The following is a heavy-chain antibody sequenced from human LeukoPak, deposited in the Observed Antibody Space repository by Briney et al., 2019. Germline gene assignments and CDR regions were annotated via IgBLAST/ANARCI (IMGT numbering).Heavy chain of an antibody. J-gene: IGHJ6*02. CDR2: ISGSSDII. V-gene: IGHV3-48*01. CDR3: ARESYYYGMDV. CDR1: VFTFSSYS. Sequence: GGSLRLSCAASVFTFSSYSINWVRQAPGKGVKWVSFISGSSDIIDYADSVKGRFTISRDNAKNSLYLQMNNLRVDDTAIYFCARESYYYGMDVWGQGTTVTVSS.